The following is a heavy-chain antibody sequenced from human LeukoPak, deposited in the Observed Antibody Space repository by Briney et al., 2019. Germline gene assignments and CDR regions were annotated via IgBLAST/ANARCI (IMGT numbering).Heavy chain of an antibody. V-gene: IGHV5-51*01. D-gene: IGHD5-12*01. CDR3: ARHAIRKVGGYDC. Sequence: GESLKISCKGSGYRFTSYWIGWVRQLPGKGLEWMGIIYPGDSDTRYSPSFQGQVTISADKSISTAYLQWSSLKASDTAMYYCARHAIRKVGGYDCWGQGTLVTVSS. CDR2: IYPGDSDT. CDR1: GYRFTSYW. J-gene: IGHJ4*02.